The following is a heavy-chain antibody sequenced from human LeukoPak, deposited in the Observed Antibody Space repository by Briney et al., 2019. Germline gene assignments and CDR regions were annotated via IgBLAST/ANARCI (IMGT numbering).Heavy chain of an antibody. J-gene: IGHJ4*02. CDR2: IYYSGST. Sequence: SETLSLTCTVSGGSISSYYWSWIRQPPGKGLEWIGYIYYSGSTNYNPSLKSRVTISVDTSKNQFSLKLSSVTAADTAVYYCARERARGYSGYENDYWGQGTLVTVSS. D-gene: IGHD5-12*01. CDR3: ARERARGYSGYENDY. CDR1: GGSISSYY. V-gene: IGHV4-59*12.